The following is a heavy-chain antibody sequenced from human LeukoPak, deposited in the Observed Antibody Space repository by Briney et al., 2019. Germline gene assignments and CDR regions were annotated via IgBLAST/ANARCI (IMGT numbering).Heavy chain of an antibody. V-gene: IGHV3-7*03. CDR1: GFTFSTYW. D-gene: IGHD6-13*01. CDR3: ARDIGIAAASYYYYYMDV. J-gene: IGHJ6*03. CDR2: INQDGTEK. Sequence: GGSLRLSCAASGFTFSTYWMSWVRQAPGKGPEWVANINQDGTEKYYMDSLKGRFTISRDNAKNSLYLQMNSLRAEDTALYYCARDIGIAAASYYYYYMDVWGKGTTVTVSS.